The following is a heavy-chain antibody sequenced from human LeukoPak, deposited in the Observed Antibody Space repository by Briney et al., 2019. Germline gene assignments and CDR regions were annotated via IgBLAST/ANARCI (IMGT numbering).Heavy chain of an antibody. CDR1: GIIFNHYW. D-gene: IGHD2-15*01. Sequence: GGSLRLSCASSGIIFNHYWMSWVRQAPGKGLEWVANIKEDGSEKNYVDSVRGRFTNSRDNARSSLYLQMNRLRAEDTAVYYCAGPGWQIDSWGQGTLVTVSS. CDR3: AGPGWQIDS. CDR2: IKEDGSEK. J-gene: IGHJ4*02. V-gene: IGHV3-7*01.